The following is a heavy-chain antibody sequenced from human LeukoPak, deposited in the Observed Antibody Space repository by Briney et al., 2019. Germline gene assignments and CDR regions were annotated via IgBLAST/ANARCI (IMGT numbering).Heavy chain of an antibody. CDR1: GFTFDDYA. Sequence: GGSLRLSCAVSGFTFDDYAMHWVRQAPGKGLEWVSGISWNRGSIGYADSVKGRFTISRDNAKNSLYLQMNSLRAEDMALYYCAKETEPYYDFWSGPQRGAFDIWGQGTMVTVSS. J-gene: IGHJ3*02. CDR2: ISWNRGSI. D-gene: IGHD3-3*01. CDR3: AKETEPYYDFWSGPQRGAFDI. V-gene: IGHV3-9*03.